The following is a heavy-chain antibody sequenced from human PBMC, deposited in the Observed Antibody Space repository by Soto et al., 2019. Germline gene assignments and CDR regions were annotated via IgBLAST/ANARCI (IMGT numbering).Heavy chain of an antibody. CDR1: AVTFSTDR. J-gene: IGHJ4*01. CDR3: AKTLHGSGIFYGPDY. CDR2: LSGSAVSA. D-gene: IGHD3-10*01. Sequence: EALRVSCAASAVTFSTDRELLCRHAPEKEQVWVSTLSGSAVSAYYADSVKGRFTISRDNSKNTVYLQMNSLRAEDTALYYCAKTLHGSGIFYGPDY. V-gene: IGHV3-23*01.